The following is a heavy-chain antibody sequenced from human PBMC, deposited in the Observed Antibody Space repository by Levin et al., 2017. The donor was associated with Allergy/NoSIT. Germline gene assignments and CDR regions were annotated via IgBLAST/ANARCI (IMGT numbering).Heavy chain of an antibody. CDR2: ISYDGSNK. CDR1: GFTFSTYA. V-gene: IGHV3-30-3*01. Sequence: GGSLRLSCAASGFTFSTYAVHWVRQTPGKGLEWVAVISYDGSNKYYADSVKGRFTISRDNSKNTLFLQMNSLRVEDTAVYYCARVQGYYGSGSYYFDNWGQGTLVTVSS. J-gene: IGHJ4*02. D-gene: IGHD3-10*01. CDR3: ARVQGYYGSGSYYFDN.